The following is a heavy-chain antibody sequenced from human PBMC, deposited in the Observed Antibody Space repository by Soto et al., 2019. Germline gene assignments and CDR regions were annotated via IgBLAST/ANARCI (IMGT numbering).Heavy chain of an antibody. V-gene: IGHV3-53*01. CDR2: IYSGGST. CDR1: GFSVSSNY. D-gene: IGHD3-10*01. CDR3: ARDSYYYGSGSYPDY. Sequence: VQLVEAGGGLIQPGGSLRLSCAASGFSVSSNYMSCVRQAPGKGLEWVSVIYSGGSTFYADSVKGRFTISRDNSKNTLYLQMNSLRAEDTAVYYCARDSYYYGSGSYPDYWGQGTLVTVSS. J-gene: IGHJ4*02.